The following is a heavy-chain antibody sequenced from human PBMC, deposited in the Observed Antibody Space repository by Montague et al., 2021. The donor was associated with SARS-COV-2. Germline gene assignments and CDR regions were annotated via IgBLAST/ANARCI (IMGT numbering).Heavy chain of an antibody. J-gene: IGHJ5*02. CDR3: ARVGCGTARYVDT. V-gene: IGHV4-59*08. Sequence: FCCEKNNYTPSLNSRVTILVDTPTNQFSLNLRSVTAADTAVYYCARVGCGTARYVDTWGQGTLVTVSS. CDR2: FCCEKN. D-gene: IGHD1-1*01.